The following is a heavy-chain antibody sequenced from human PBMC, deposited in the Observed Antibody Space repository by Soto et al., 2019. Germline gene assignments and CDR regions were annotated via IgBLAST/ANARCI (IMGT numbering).Heavy chain of an antibody. D-gene: IGHD3-22*01. CDR3: ARVSHDDSSGYYYFDY. J-gene: IGHJ4*02. CDR2: ISSSSSYI. V-gene: IGHV3-21*01. Sequence: GGSLRLSCAASGFTFSSYSMNWVRQAPGKGLEWVSSISSSSSYIYYADSVKGRFTISRDNAKNSLYLQMNSLRAEDTAVYYCARVSHDDSSGYYYFDYWGQGTLVTVSS. CDR1: GFTFSSYS.